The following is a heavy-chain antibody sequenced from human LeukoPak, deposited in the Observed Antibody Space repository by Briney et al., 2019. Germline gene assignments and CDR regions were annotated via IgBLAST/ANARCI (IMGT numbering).Heavy chain of an antibody. Sequence: ASAKVSCKASGGTFSSYAISWVRQAPGQGLEWMGWINPNSGGTNYAQKFQGRVTMTRDTSISTAYMELSRLRSDDTAVYYCARGGYSSSWYFPTYYMDVWGKGTTVTISS. D-gene: IGHD6-13*01. CDR3: ARGGYSSSWYFPTYYMDV. CDR2: INPNSGGT. CDR1: GGTFSSYA. V-gene: IGHV1-2*02. J-gene: IGHJ6*03.